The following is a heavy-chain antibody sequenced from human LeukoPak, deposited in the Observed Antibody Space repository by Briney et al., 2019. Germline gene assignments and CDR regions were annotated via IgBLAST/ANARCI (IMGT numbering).Heavy chain of an antibody. CDR3: ARDRSGWYYFDH. CDR2: ISTSGTSM. D-gene: IGHD6-19*01. V-gene: IGHV3-48*03. CDR1: GFYVSSYG. J-gene: IGHJ4*02. Sequence: PGGSLRLSCAASGFYVSSYGFNWVRQAPGRGLEWVSYISTSGTSMYYADSVRGRFTVSRDNAKNSLYLQMNNLRAKDTAVYYCARDRSGWYYFDHWGQGTLVTVSS.